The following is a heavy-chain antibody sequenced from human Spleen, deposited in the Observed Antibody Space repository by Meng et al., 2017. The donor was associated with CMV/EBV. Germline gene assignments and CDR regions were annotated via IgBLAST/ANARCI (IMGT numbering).Heavy chain of an antibody. J-gene: IGHJ4*02. V-gene: IGHV3-21*04. CDR1: GFTFSSYS. CDR2: ISSSSSYI. Sequence: GESLKISCAASGFTFSSYSMNWVRQAPGKGLEWVSSISSSSSYIYYADSVKGRFTISRDNSKNTLYLQMNSLRAEDTAVYYCAKFQDNSYGSGIDYWGQGTLVTVSS. CDR3: AKFQDNSYGSGIDY. D-gene: IGHD3-10*01.